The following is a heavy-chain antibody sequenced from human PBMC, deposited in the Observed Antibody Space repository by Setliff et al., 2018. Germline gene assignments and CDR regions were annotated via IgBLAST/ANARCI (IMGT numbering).Heavy chain of an antibody. CDR1: GYTFTSHY. D-gene: IGHD3-22*01. CDR3: ARDVFPYHYEGAFDI. V-gene: IGHV1-46*01. CDR2: INPSSGRT. J-gene: IGHJ3*02. Sequence: GASVKVYCKASGYTFTSHYMHWVRQAPGVGLEWMGTINPSSGRTSYAQKFQGRVTMTRDTSTSTVYMDMSSLRSEDTAVYYCARDVFPYHYEGAFDIWGQGTMVTVSS.